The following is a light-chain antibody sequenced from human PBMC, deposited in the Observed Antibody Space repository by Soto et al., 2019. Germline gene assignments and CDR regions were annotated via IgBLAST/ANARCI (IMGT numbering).Light chain of an antibody. CDR3: CSYAGSSTPFV. V-gene: IGLV2-23*02. CDR2: EVS. J-gene: IGLJ1*01. Sequence: QSVLTQPASVSGSPGQSITISRTGTSSDVGSYNLVSWYQQHPGKAPKPMIYEVSKRPSGVSNRFSGSKSGNTAPLTISGLQAEDEADYYCCSYAGSSTPFVFGTGTKVTVL. CDR1: SSDVGSYNL.